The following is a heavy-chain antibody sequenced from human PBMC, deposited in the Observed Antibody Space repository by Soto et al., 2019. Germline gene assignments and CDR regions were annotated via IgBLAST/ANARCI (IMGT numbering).Heavy chain of an antibody. CDR2: IRGFSPYT. J-gene: IGHJ6*02. D-gene: IGHD3-10*01. CDR3: ARDRGYDAHDYYYNAMDV. Sequence: EVQLVESGGGLVKPGGSLRLSCISSGFTFRTYTMNWVRQAPGKGLEWVSGIRGFSPYTFYAESVKGRFSISRANAKNSLYLQMNSLRAEDTAVYDCARDRGYDAHDYYYNAMDVWGQGTTVTVSS. CDR1: GFTFRTYT. V-gene: IGHV3-21*01.